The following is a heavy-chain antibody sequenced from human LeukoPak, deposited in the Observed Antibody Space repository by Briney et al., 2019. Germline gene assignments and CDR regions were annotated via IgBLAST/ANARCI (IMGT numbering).Heavy chain of an antibody. J-gene: IGHJ4*02. Sequence: GGSLRLSCAASGFPFHNYWMTWVRQAPGKGLEWVAQVNQDGGEAHYADSVKARFTISRDNAKGSVSLQMNSLRAEDTAVYYCVRDGGVSGYDLLDYWGQGTLVTVSS. V-gene: IGHV3-7*01. CDR2: VNQDGGEA. CDR3: VRDGGVSGYDLLDY. D-gene: IGHD5-12*01. CDR1: GFPFHNYW.